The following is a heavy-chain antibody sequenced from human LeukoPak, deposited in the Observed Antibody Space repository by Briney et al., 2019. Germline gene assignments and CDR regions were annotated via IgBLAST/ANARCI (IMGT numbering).Heavy chain of an antibody. CDR3: ARGAAWNEYYFDY. D-gene: IGHD6-25*01. J-gene: IGHJ4*02. V-gene: IGHV3-74*01. CDR2: INSDGSST. Sequence: PGGSLRLSCAASGFTFSSYWMHWVRQAPGKGPVWVSRINSDGSSTSYADSVKGRFTISRDNAKNTLYLQMNSLRAEDTAVYYCARGAAWNEYYFDYWGQGTLVTVSS. CDR1: GFTFSSYW.